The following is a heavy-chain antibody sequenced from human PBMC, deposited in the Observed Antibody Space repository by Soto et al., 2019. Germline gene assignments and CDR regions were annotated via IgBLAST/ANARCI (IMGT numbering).Heavy chain of an antibody. Sequence: EVQLVESGGGLVQPGGSLRLSCAASGFTFSSYSMNWVRQAPGKGLEWVSYISSSSSTIYYADSVKGRFTISRDNAKNSLYLQMNSLRDEDAAVYYCARDSITGTTAGGWFDPWGQGTLVTVSS. D-gene: IGHD1-7*01. V-gene: IGHV3-48*02. CDR1: GFTFSSYS. J-gene: IGHJ5*02. CDR3: ARDSITGTTAGGWFDP. CDR2: ISSSSSTI.